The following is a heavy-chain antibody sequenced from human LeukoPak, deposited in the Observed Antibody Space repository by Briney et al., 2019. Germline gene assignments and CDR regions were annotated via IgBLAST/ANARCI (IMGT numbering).Heavy chain of an antibody. J-gene: IGHJ4*02. V-gene: IGHV4-39*01. D-gene: IGHD6-6*01. Sequence: PSETLSLTCTVSGDSISSTTYYWGFIRQPPGKGLEWIGSIYYRGNTYYNPSLKSRVTISVDTSSNQFSLKLSSVTAADTAVYYCARLYSGTRPPDYWGQGALVTVSS. CDR1: GDSISSTTYY. CDR3: ARLYSGTRPPDY. CDR2: IYYRGNT.